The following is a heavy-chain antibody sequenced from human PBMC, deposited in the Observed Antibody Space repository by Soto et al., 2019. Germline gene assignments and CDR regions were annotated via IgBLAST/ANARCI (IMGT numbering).Heavy chain of an antibody. CDR1: GGSFSGYY. CDR2: INHSGST. CDR3: ARGTLTGYYYYYYYYMDV. V-gene: IGHV4-34*01. Sequence: QVQLQQWGAGLLKPSETLSLTCAVYGGSFSGYYWSWIRQPPGKGLEWIGEINHSGSTNYNPSLKSRVTISVDTSKNQFSLKLSSVTAADTAVYYCARGTLTGYYYYYYYYMDVWGKGTTVTVSS. D-gene: IGHD3-9*01. J-gene: IGHJ6*03.